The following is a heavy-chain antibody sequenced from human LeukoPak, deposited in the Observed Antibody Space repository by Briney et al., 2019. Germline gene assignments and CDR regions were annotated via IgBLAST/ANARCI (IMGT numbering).Heavy chain of an antibody. CDR2: MKQDGSEK. D-gene: IGHD3-22*01. J-gene: IGHJ4*02. CDR3: ARAAYSGYPN. CDR1: GFTFSSYW. Sequence: QTGGSLRLSCAASGFTFSSYWMNRVRQAPGKGLEWVASMKQDGSEKYYVDSVKGRFTISRDNAKNTLYLQMNSLRAEDTAVYYCARAAYSGYPNWGQGTLVTVSS. V-gene: IGHV3-7*04.